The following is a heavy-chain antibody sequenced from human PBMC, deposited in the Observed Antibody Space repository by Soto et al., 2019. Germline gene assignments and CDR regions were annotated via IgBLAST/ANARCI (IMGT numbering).Heavy chain of an antibody. CDR1: GGTFSSYA. D-gene: IGHD3-3*01. J-gene: IGHJ6*02. CDR2: IIPIFGTA. CDR3: ARWRGRTIFAALDV. Sequence: SVKVSCKASGGTFSSYAISWLRQSPGQGLEWMGGIIPIFGTANYAQKFQGRVTITADESTSTAYMELSSLRSEDTAVYYCARWRGRTIFAALDVWGQGTTVTVSS. V-gene: IGHV1-69*13.